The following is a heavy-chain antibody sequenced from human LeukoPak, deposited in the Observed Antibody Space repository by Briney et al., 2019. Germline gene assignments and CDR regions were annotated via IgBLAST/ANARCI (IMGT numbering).Heavy chain of an antibody. J-gene: IGHJ1*01. CDR3: ARESRWAAAGFQH. CDR2: ISSSGSTI. V-gene: IGHV3-48*03. CDR1: GFTFSSYE. Sequence: GGSLRLSCAASGFTFSSYEMNWVRQAPGKGLEWVSYISSSGSTIYYADSVKGRFTISRDNAKNSLYLQMNSLRAEDTAVYYCARESRWAAAGFQHWGHGTLVTVSS. D-gene: IGHD6-13*01.